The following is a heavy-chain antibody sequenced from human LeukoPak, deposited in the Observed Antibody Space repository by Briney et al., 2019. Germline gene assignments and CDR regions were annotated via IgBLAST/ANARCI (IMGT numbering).Heavy chain of an antibody. D-gene: IGHD6-19*01. CDR2: ISTTANSI. CDR1: GFTFSSYE. CDR3: AREEQWLVGLFDY. V-gene: IGHV3-48*03. J-gene: IGHJ4*02. Sequence: GGSLRLSCAASGFTFSSYEMNWVRQAPGKGLEWISYISTTANSIYYADSVKGRFTISRDSAKNSLYLQMNSLRAEDTAVYYCAREEQWLVGLFDYWGQGTLVTVSS.